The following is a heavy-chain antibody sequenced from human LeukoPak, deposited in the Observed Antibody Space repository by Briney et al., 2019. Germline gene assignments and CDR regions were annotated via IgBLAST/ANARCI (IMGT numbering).Heavy chain of an antibody. Sequence: GGSLRLSCAASGFTFDDYAMHWVRQAPGKGLEWVSGISWNSGSIGYADSVKGRFTISRDNAKNSLYLQMNSLRAEDTALYYCAKDFDYWGQRTLVTVSS. CDR2: ISWNSGSI. J-gene: IGHJ4*02. CDR3: AKDFDY. V-gene: IGHV3-9*01. CDR1: GFTFDDYA.